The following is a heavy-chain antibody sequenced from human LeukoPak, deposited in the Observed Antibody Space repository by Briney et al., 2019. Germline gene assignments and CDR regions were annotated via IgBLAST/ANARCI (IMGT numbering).Heavy chain of an antibody. Sequence: QSGGSLRLSCAASGFTFSYYAVSWVRQAPGKGLEWVANIQQDGSEKYYVDSVKGRFTIFRDNAKNSVYLQMNSLRAEDTAVYYCARFGYSHGYGWGGGYYYYYMDVWGKGTTVTVSS. D-gene: IGHD5-18*01. J-gene: IGHJ6*03. V-gene: IGHV3-7*01. CDR2: IQQDGSEK. CDR1: GFTFSYYA. CDR3: ARFGYSHGYGWGGGYYYYYMDV.